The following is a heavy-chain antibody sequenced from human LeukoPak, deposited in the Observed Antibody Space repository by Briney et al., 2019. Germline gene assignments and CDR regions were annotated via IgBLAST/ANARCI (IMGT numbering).Heavy chain of an antibody. D-gene: IGHD4-17*01. J-gene: IGHJ4*02. CDR2: ISSDGDST. CDR1: GFTFSTYA. Sequence: WGSLRLSCAASGFTFSTYAMHWVRQAPGKGLEYVSAISSDGDSTYYANSVKGRFTISRDNSKNTLYLQMGSLRAEDMAVYYCARSEQQDFGDYEFDYWGQGTLVTVSS. CDR3: ARSEQQDFGDYEFDY. V-gene: IGHV3-64*01.